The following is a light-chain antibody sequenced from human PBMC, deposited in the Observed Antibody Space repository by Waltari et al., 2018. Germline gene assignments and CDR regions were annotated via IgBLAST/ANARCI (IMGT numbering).Light chain of an antibody. CDR3: HQYNDGPPFN. V-gene: IGKV3-15*01. J-gene: IGKJ2*01. CDR2: GAS. CDR1: QSVTTN. Sequence: EIVMTQSPATLSVSPGERALIPCRASQSVTTNLAWYQQKPGQPPRLLIYGASTRATDIPARFSGSGSDTEFTLTITSLQSEDFAVYYCHQYNDGPPFNFGQGTKLEIK.